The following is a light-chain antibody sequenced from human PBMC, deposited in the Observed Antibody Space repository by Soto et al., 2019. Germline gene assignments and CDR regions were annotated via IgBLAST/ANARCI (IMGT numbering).Light chain of an antibody. V-gene: IGKV3-20*01. J-gene: IGKJ1*01. Sequence: EIVLTQSPGTLSLSAGERATLSCRDSQSVSSSFLTWYQQKPGQAPRHLIYGASSRATGIPDRFSGSGSGTDFTLTISRLEPEDFAVYYCQQYGISPRTFGQGTKVEIK. CDR3: QQYGISPRT. CDR2: GAS. CDR1: QSVSSSF.